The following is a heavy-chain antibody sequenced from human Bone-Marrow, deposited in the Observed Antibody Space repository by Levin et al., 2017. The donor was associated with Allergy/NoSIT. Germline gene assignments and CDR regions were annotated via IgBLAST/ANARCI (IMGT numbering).Heavy chain of an antibody. CDR1: GFTFDDYA. J-gene: IGHJ6*02. D-gene: IGHD2-15*01. V-gene: IGHV3-9*01. CDR2: ISWNSGSI. Sequence: LSLTCAASGFTFDDYAMHWVRQAPGKGLEWVSGISWNSGSIGYADSVKGRFTISRDNAKNSLYLQMNSLRAEDTALYYCAKATTGGCSGGSCYSLRLSGMDVWGQGTTVTVSS. CDR3: AKATTGGCSGGSCYSLRLSGMDV.